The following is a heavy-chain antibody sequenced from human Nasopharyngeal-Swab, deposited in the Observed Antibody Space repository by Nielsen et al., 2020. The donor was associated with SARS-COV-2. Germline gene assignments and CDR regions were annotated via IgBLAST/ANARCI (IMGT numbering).Heavy chain of an antibody. Sequence: SETLSLTCVVFGSTLNGFHWKWIRQTPGKGLEGIGEINDRGSGNYNPSLRSRVTISAGTSNIQFSLKLSSVTAADTAVYYCASAFWSGYYTYYYYYYMDVWGKGTTVTVSS. CDR2: INDRGSG. D-gene: IGHD3-3*01. J-gene: IGHJ6*03. V-gene: IGHV4-34*01. CDR3: ASAFWSGYYTYYYYYYMDV. CDR1: GSTLNGFH.